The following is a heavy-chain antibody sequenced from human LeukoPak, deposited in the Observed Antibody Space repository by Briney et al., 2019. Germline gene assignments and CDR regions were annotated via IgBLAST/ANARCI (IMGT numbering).Heavy chain of an antibody. CDR2: MSPNSGNT. Sequence: ASLKVSCKASGYIFTSYDINWVRQATGQRLEWLGWMSPNSGNTGYAQNFQGRVTMTRGTALSTAYMELSSLKSDDTAVYYCTRGPPNWGYDFWGQGTLVTVSS. CDR3: TRGPPNWGYDF. D-gene: IGHD3/OR15-3a*01. V-gene: IGHV1-8*01. J-gene: IGHJ4*02. CDR1: GYIFTSYD.